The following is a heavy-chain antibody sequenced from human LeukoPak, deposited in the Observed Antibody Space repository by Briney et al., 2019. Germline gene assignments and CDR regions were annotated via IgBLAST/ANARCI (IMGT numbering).Heavy chain of an antibody. CDR1: GFTFSTYP. J-gene: IGHJ5*02. D-gene: IGHD5-24*01. CDR3: ARASDPWLQLT. Sequence: GGSLRLSCAASGFTFSTYPMHWVRQAPGKGLEWVAVISYDGSNKYYADSVKGRFTISRDNSKNTLYLQMNSLRAEDTAVYYCARASDPWLQLTWGQGTLVTVSS. CDR2: ISYDGSNK. V-gene: IGHV3-30-3*01.